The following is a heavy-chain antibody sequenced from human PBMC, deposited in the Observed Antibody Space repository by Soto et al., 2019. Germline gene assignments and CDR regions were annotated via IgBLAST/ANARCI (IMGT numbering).Heavy chain of an antibody. Sequence: VGSLRLSCAASGFTFSSYAMSWVRQAPGKGLEWVSAISGSGGSTYYADSVKGRFTISRDNSKNTLYLQMNSLRAEDTAVYYCAKDGAFTYGSGSYPDYWGQGTLVTVSS. CDR1: GFTFSSYA. D-gene: IGHD3-10*01. J-gene: IGHJ4*02. CDR2: ISGSGGST. CDR3: AKDGAFTYGSGSYPDY. V-gene: IGHV3-23*01.